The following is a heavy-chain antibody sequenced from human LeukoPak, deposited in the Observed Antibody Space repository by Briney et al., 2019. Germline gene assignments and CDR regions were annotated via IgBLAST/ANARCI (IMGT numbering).Heavy chain of an antibody. CDR3: AKAVGYTSSSGGYFDY. Sequence: GGSLRLSCPACGFTFDDYAMHWVRQAPGKGLEGVSGISWNSGNIGYADSVKGRFTSSRDNAKNSLYLQMNSLRAEDMALYYCAKAVGYTSSSGGYFDYWGQGILVTVSS. CDR1: GFTFDDYA. D-gene: IGHD6-6*01. CDR2: ISWNSGNI. J-gene: IGHJ4*02. V-gene: IGHV3-9*03.